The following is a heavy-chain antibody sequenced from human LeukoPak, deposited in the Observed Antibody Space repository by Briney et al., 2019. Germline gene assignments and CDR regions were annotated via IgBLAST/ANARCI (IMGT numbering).Heavy chain of an antibody. CDR1: GYTFTSYY. J-gene: IGHJ4*02. D-gene: IGHD1-26*01. CDR3: ARVRGPRGATYPFAY. Sequence: LGASVKVSCKASGYTFTSYYMHWVRQAPGQGLEWMGIINPSGGSTSYAQKFQGRVTMTRDTSTSTVYMELRSLRSEDTAVYYCARVRGPRGATYPFAYWGQGTLVTVSS. CDR2: INPSGGST. V-gene: IGHV1-46*01.